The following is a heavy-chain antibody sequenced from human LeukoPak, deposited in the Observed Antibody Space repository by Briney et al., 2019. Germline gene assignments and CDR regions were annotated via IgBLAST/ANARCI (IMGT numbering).Heavy chain of an antibody. J-gene: IGHJ3*02. Sequence: PSETLSLTCTVSGGSISSSSYYWGWIRQPPGKGLEWIGSIYYSGSTYYNASLKSRVTISVDTSKNQFSLKLSSVTAADTPVYYCARDGFPTYYDSSDAFDIWGQGTMVTVSS. V-gene: IGHV4-39*07. D-gene: IGHD3-22*01. CDR1: GGSISSSSYY. CDR2: IYYSGST. CDR3: ARDGFPTYYDSSDAFDI.